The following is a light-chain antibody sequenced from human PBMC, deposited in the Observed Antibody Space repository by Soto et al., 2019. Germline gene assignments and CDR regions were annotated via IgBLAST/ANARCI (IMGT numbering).Light chain of an antibody. CDR2: GAS. V-gene: IGKV3-15*01. Sequence: EIVMTQSPATLSVSPGERATLSCRASQSVSSNLAWYQQKPGQAPRLLIYGASTRATDIPASFSGSGSGTEFTLSISGLQCEDFAVYYCQQYNNWAPWTFGQGTKVEIK. CDR3: QQYNNWAPWT. CDR1: QSVSSN. J-gene: IGKJ1*01.